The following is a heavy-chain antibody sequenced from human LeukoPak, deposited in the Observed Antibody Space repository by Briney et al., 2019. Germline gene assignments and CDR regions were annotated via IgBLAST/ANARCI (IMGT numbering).Heavy chain of an antibody. CDR1: GYRFTSYW. CDR3: ARHGIQLWSDDAFDI. J-gene: IGHJ3*02. V-gene: IGHV5-51*01. D-gene: IGHD5-18*01. Sequence: GESLKISCKGSGYRFTSYWIGWVRQMPGKGLEWRGIIYPGDSDTRYSPSFQGQVTISADKSISTAYLQWSSLKASDTAMYYCARHGIQLWSDDAFDIWGQGTMVTVSS. CDR2: IYPGDSDT.